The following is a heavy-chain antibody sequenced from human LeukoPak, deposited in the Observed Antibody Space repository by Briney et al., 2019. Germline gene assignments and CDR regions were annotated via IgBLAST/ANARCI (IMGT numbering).Heavy chain of an antibody. Sequence: GGSLRLSCAASGFTFTSYWMSWFGQAPGKGREWLTNIKQDGSEEYYVDSVKGRFTISRDNAKNSVYLQMNSLRAEDTGVYYCARPLWSSSRGHVGFDYWGQGTLVTVSS. CDR1: GFTFTSYW. CDR3: ARPLWSSSRGHVGFDY. V-gene: IGHV3-7*01. D-gene: IGHD3-10*01. CDR2: IKQDGSEE. J-gene: IGHJ4*02.